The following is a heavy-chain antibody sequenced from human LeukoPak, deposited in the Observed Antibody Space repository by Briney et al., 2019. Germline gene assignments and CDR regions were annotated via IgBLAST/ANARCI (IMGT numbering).Heavy chain of an antibody. CDR3: ARDLEVIAAAGNYDC. J-gene: IGHJ4*02. Sequence: GGSLRLSCAASGFTFSSYWMSWVRQAPGKGLEWVANIKQDGSEKYYVDSVKGRFTISRDNAKNSLYLQMNSLRAEDTAVYYCARDLEVIAAAGNYDCWGQGTLVTVSS. CDR2: IKQDGSEK. V-gene: IGHV3-7*03. CDR1: GFTFSSYW. D-gene: IGHD6-13*01.